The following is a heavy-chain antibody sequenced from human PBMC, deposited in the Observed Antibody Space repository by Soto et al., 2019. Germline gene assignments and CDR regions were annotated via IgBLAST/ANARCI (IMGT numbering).Heavy chain of an antibody. D-gene: IGHD6-13*01. CDR2: ISSSSSTI. V-gene: IGHV3-48*02. CDR1: GFTFSSYS. Sequence: GGSLRLSCAASGFTFSSYSMNWVRQAPGKGLEWVSYISSSSSTIYYAYSVKGRFTISRDNAKNSLYLEMNSLRDEDTAVYYCARDWWGSYSSSWYESVTAFDIWGQGTMVTVSS. CDR3: ARDWWGSYSSSWYESVTAFDI. J-gene: IGHJ3*02.